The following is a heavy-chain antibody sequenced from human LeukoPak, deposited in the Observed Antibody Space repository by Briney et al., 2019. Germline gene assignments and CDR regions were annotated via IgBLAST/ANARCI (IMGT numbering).Heavy chain of an antibody. Sequence: GGSLRLSCAASGFTVSSNYMSWVRQAPGKGLEWVSVIYSGGSTYYADSVKGRFTISRDNAKNSLYLQMNSLRAEDTAVYYCARVRRYCSSTSCSGYWFDPWGQGTLVTVSS. J-gene: IGHJ5*02. CDR2: IYSGGST. CDR3: ARVRRYCSSTSCSGYWFDP. D-gene: IGHD2-2*01. CDR1: GFTVSSNY. V-gene: IGHV3-53*01.